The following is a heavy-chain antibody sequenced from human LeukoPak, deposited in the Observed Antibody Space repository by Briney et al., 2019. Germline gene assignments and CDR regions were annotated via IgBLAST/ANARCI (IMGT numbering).Heavy chain of an antibody. CDR1: GGSFSSYY. J-gene: IGHJ4*02. CDR3: ARSHHRKYAAVGNY. CDR2: IYYSGST. D-gene: IGHD6-13*01. Sequence: SETLSLTCAVYGGSFSSYYWSWIRQPPGKGLEWIGYIYYSGSTNYNPSLKSRVTISVDTSKNQFSLKLSSVTAADTAVYYCARSHHRKYAAVGNYWGQGTLVTVSS. V-gene: IGHV4-59*01.